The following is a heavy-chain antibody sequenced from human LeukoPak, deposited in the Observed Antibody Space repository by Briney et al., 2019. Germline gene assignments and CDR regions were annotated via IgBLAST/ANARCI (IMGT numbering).Heavy chain of an antibody. Sequence: GGSLRLSCTASGFTFSTYDMHWVRQAPGKGLEWMTVIQYDGGNQYYADSVKGRFTISRDNSKNTLYLQMNSLTAEDTAVYYCAELGITMIGGVWGKGTTVTISS. D-gene: IGHD3-10*02. CDR3: AELGITMIGGV. CDR1: GFTFSTYD. CDR2: IQYDGGNQ. V-gene: IGHV3-30*02. J-gene: IGHJ6*04.